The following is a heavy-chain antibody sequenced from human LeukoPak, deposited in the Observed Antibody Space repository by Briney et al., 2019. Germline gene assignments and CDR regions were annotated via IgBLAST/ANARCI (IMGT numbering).Heavy chain of an antibody. D-gene: IGHD1-26*01. CDR3: ASVGATILHFFDL. J-gene: IGHJ5*02. V-gene: IGHV1-8*01. CDR2: MNANSGNT. CDR1: GYTFTSYD. Sequence: ASVKVSCKASGYTFTSYDINWVRQATGQGLEWMGWMNANSGNTGYAQKFQGRVTMTRNTSISTAYMELSSLRSEDTAVYYCASVGATILHFFDLWGQGTGVSVFS.